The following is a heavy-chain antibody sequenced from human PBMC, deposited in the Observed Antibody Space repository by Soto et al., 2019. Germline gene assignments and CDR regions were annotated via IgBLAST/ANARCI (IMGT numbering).Heavy chain of an antibody. CDR3: ADVFSPF. Sequence: PGGSLRLSCVGSEFTFSGYWMSWVRQAPGKGLEWVATIKDDGSEKYYVDSVKGRFTISRDNAENSLYLQMNSLRAEDTAVYYCADVFSPFWGQGTQVTVSS. V-gene: IGHV3-7*01. J-gene: IGHJ4*02. CDR1: EFTFSGYW. CDR2: IKDDGSEK.